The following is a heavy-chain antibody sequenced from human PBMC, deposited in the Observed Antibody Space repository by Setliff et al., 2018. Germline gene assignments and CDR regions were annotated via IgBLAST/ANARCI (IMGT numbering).Heavy chain of an antibody. CDR1: GFTFDDYT. J-gene: IGHJ4*02. V-gene: IGHV3-43*01. CDR2: ISWDGGST. D-gene: IGHD2-2*01. CDR3: ARAHSSTLSVHDY. Sequence: LSLSCAASGFTFDDYTMHWVRQAPGKGLEWVSLISWDGGSTYYADSVRGRFTISRDNAKNTLYLQMNSLRAEDTAVYYCARAHSSTLSVHDYWGQGTLVTVSS.